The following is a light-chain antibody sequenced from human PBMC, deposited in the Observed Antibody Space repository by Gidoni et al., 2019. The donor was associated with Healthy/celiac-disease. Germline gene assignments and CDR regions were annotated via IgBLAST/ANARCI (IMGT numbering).Light chain of an antibody. Sequence: ELFMTQSPATLSVSPGERPTLSCRASQSVSSNLAWYQQKPGQAPRLLIYGESTRATGIPARFSGSGSGTEFTLTISSLQAEDFAVYYCQQYNNWPLTFGGGTKVEIK. V-gene: IGKV3-15*01. CDR2: GES. J-gene: IGKJ4*01. CDR1: QSVSSN. CDR3: QQYNNWPLT.